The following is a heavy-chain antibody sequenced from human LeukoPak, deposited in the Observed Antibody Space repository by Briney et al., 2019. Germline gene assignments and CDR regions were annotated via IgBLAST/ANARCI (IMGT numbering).Heavy chain of an antibody. CDR1: GFTFNNYG. D-gene: IGHD4-17*01. J-gene: IGHJ1*01. V-gene: IGHV3-23*01. CDR2: ISGSGGST. Sequence: PGGSLRLSCAASGFTFNNYGMIWARQAPGKGLEWVSVISGSGGSTYYADSVKGRFTISRDNSKNTLYLQMNSLRAEDTAVYYCAKEIYGDSTGGRFQHWGQGTLVTVSS. CDR3: AKEIYGDSTGGRFQH.